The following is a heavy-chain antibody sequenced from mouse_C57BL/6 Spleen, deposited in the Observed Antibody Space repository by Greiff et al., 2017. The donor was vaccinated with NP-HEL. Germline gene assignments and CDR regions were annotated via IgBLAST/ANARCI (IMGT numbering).Heavy chain of an antibody. CDR2: IDPSDSYT. J-gene: IGHJ3*01. CDR1: GYTFTSYW. D-gene: IGHD2-5*01. CDR3: ARYSNKEAWFAY. Sequence: VQLQQPGAELVRPGTSVKLSCKASGYTFTSYWMHWVKQRPGQGLEWIGLIDPSDSYTNYNQKFKGKATLTVDTSSSTAYMQLSSLTSGDSAVYTCARYSNKEAWFAYWGQGTLVTVSA. V-gene: IGHV1-59*01.